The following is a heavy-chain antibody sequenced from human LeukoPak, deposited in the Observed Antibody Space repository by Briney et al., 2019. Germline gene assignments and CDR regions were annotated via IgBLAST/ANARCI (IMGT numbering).Heavy chain of an antibody. Sequence: VASVKVSCKASGYTFTSYDINWVRQATGQGLEWMGWMNPNSGNTGYAQKFQGRVTMTRNTSISTAYMELSSLRSEDTAVYYCAAGDGYCSSTSCYITYGMDVWGQGTTVTVSS. CDR1: GYTFTSYD. V-gene: IGHV1-8*01. D-gene: IGHD2-2*02. J-gene: IGHJ6*02. CDR3: AAGDGYCSSTSCYITYGMDV. CDR2: MNPNSGNT.